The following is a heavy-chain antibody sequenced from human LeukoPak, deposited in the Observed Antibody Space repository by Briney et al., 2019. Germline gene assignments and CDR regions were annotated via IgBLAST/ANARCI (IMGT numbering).Heavy chain of an antibody. D-gene: IGHD1-26*01. V-gene: IGHV3-23*01. CDR2: ISGSGGST. Sequence: PGGSLRLSCAASRFTFSSYAMSWVRQAPGKGLEWVSAISGSGGSTYYADSVKGRFTISRDNSKNTLYLQMNSLRAEDTAVYYCAKDRMVGTGEYYFDYWGQGTLVTVSS. CDR1: RFTFSSYA. CDR3: AKDRMVGTGEYYFDY. J-gene: IGHJ4*02.